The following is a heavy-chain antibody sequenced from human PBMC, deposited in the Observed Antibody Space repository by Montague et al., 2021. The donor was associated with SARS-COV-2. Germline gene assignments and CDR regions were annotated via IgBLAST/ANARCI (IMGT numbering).Heavy chain of an antibody. J-gene: IGHJ6*02. CDR3: ARVGRQQLVRLSGMDV. V-gene: IGHV4-39*07. CDR1: GGSISSSSYY. D-gene: IGHD6-13*01. CDR2: IYYSGST. Sequence: SETLSLTCTVSGGSISSSSYYWGWIRQPPGKGLEWIGSIYYSGSTYYNPSLKSRVTRSVDTSKNQFSLKLSSVTAADTAVYYWARVGRQQLVRLSGMDVWGQGTTVTVSS.